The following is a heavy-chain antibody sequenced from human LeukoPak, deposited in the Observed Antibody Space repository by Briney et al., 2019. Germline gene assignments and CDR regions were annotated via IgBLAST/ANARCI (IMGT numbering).Heavy chain of an antibody. CDR2: ISGSGGST. CDR1: GFTFSTYA. J-gene: IGHJ4*02. D-gene: IGHD1-1*01. Sequence: PGGSLRLSCAASGFTFSTYAVSWIRQAPGKGLEGVSIISGSGGSTYYADSVKGRFTISRDNSKNTLYLQMNSLRAEDTAVYYCAKERLPTTAFDYWGQGTLVTVSS. CDR3: AKERLPTTAFDY. V-gene: IGHV3-23*01.